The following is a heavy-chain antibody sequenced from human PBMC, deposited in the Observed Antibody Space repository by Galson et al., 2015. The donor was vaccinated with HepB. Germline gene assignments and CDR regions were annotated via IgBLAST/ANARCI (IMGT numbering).Heavy chain of an antibody. D-gene: IGHD2-15*01. CDR2: ISSYSGNT. CDR1: GYTFTNYG. J-gene: IGHJ5*02. CDR3: ARGALVAVVNANLNNWFDP. Sequence: SVKVSCKASGYTFTNYGISWVRQAPGQGPEWMGWISSYSGNTNYAQKFQGRVTMTTDTSTTTAYMELRSLRSDDTAVYYCARGALVAVVNANLNNWFDPWGQGTLVTVSS. V-gene: IGHV1-18*01.